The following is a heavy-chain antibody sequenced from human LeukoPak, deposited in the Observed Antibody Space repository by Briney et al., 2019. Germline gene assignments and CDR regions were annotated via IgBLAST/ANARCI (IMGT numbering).Heavy chain of an antibody. J-gene: IGHJ5*02. CDR2: INPKRGDT. Sequence: ASVKVSCKASGYPFTFFYIHWVRQAPGQGLEWMGRINPKRGDTDFAQKFQGRVTMTRDTPITTVYMELSRLTSGDTAVYYCARGGRDTGPYNWFDPWGQGTLVTVSS. V-gene: IGHV1-2*06. CDR3: ARGGRDTGPYNWFDP. D-gene: IGHD1-14*01. CDR1: GYPFTFFY.